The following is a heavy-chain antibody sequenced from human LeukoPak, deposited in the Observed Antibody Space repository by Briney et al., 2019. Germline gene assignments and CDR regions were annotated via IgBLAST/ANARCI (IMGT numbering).Heavy chain of an antibody. CDR3: ARGPRWSYGSGSYTDY. CDR1: GYTFTGYY. D-gene: IGHD3-10*01. J-gene: IGHJ4*02. CDR2: INPNSGGT. V-gene: IGHV1-2*02. Sequence: ASVKVSCKASGYTFTGYYMHWVRQAPGQGLELMGWINPNSGGTNYAQKFQGRVTMTRDTSISTAYMELSRLRSDDTAVYYCARGPRWSYGSGSYTDYWGQGTLVTVSS.